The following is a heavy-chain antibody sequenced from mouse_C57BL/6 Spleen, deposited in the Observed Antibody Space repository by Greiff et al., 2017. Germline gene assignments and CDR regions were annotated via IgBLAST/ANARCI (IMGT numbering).Heavy chain of an antibody. D-gene: IGHD2-3*01. CDR3: ARDFPGDGYNY. Sequence: EVQRVESGGGLVQPGGSLRLSCATSGFTFTDYYMSWVRQPPGKALEWLGFIRNKANGYTTEYSASVKGRFTISRDNSQSILYLQMNTLRAEDSATYCCARDFPGDGYNYWGQGTTLTVSS. V-gene: IGHV7-3*02. CDR2: IRNKANGYTT. J-gene: IGHJ2*01. CDR1: GFTFTDYY.